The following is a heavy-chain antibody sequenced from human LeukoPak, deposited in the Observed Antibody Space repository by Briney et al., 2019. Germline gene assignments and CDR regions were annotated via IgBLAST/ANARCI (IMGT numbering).Heavy chain of an antibody. CDR3: ASPGYSYYYDSSEFDAFDI. Sequence: GASVKVSCKASGGTFSSYAISWVRQAPGQGLEWMGRIIPIFGTANYAQKFQGRVTITTDESTSTAYMELSSLRSEDTAVYYCASPGYSYYYDSSEFDAFDIWGQGTMVTVSS. J-gene: IGHJ3*02. D-gene: IGHD3-22*01. CDR2: IIPIFGTA. V-gene: IGHV1-69*05. CDR1: GGTFSSYA.